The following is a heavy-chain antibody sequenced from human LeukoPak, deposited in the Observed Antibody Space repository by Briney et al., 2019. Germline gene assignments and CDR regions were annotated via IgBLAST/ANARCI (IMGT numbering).Heavy chain of an antibody. CDR1: GYSISSGYY. D-gene: IGHD4-17*01. J-gene: IGHJ5*02. CDR2: ISGSGGST. V-gene: IGHV3-23*01. CDR3: ARDRSTVTTNWFDP. Sequence: ETLSLTCAVSGYSISSGYYWGWIRQPPGKGLEWVSAISGSGGSTYYADSVKGRFTISRDNSKNTLYLQMNSLRSEDTAVYYCARDRSTVTTNWFDPWGQGTLVTVSS.